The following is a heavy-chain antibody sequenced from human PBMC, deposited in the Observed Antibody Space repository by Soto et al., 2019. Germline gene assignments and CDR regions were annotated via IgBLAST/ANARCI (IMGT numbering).Heavy chain of an antibody. J-gene: IGHJ6*02. D-gene: IGHD6-13*01. CDR2: ISTTETT. CDR3: AGNIAAAGRRYYGMDV. CDR1: GGSISSYY. Sequence: QVQLQESGPGLVKPSETLSLTCTVSGGSISSYYWSWIRQPAGKGLEWIGRISTTETTNYNPSLKSRVSMSLDTAKSQGSLKLSSVAGADAGVYYCAGNIAAAGRRYYGMDVWGQGTTVTVSS. V-gene: IGHV4-4*07.